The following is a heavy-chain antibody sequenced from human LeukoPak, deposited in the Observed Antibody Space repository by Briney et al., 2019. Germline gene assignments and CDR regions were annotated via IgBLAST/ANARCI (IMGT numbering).Heavy chain of an antibody. D-gene: IGHD1-26*01. CDR2: ISGSGGST. V-gene: IGHV3-23*01. CDR1: GFTFSSYA. CDR3: AKDRGSYFDY. Sequence: VQPGGSLRLSCAASGFTFSSYAMSQVRQAPAKGLEWVPAISGSGGSTYYADSVKGRFTISRDNSKNTLYLQMNSLRAEDTAVYYCAKDRGSYFDYWGQGTLVTVSS. J-gene: IGHJ4*02.